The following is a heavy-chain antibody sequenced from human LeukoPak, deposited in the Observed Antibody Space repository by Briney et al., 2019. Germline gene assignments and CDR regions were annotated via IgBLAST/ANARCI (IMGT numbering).Heavy chain of an antibody. J-gene: IGHJ4*02. Sequence: GASVKVSCKASGYTFTSYAMHWVRQAPGQRLEWMGWINAGNGNTKYSQKFQGRVTITRDTSASTAYMELSSLRSEDTAVYYCARAPEASGPLIPHFDYWGQGTLVTVSS. CDR1: GYTFTSYA. D-gene: IGHD5-12*01. V-gene: IGHV1-3*01. CDR2: INAGNGNT. CDR3: ARAPEASGPLIPHFDY.